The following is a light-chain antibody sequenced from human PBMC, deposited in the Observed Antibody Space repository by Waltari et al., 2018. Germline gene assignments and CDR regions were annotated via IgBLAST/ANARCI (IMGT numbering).Light chain of an antibody. V-gene: IGKV4-1*01. J-gene: IGKJ5*01. CDR3: QQYYSTPPIT. Sequence: DIVMTQSPDSLAVSLGERATINGKSSQRVLSSSNKKNYLTWYQQKPGQPPKLLIYWASIRESGVPDRFSGSGSGTDFTLTISSLQAEDVAVYYCQQYYSTPPITFGQGTRLEIK. CDR2: WAS. CDR1: QRVLSSSNKKNY.